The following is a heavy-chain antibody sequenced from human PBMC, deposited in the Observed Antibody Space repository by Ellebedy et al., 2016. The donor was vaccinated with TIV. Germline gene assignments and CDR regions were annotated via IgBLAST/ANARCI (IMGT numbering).Heavy chain of an antibody. J-gene: IGHJ4*02. CDR1: GFTLNNAW. CDR3: TTGFSTAWHDHC. CDR2: IERKNNGGKT. D-gene: IGHD3-3*01. Sequence: GESLKISCTASGFTLNNAWMNWVRQAPGKGLEWVGRIERKNNGGKTDYAAPVKGRFTISRDDSDNMLSLQMNSLKAEDTAVYYCTTGFSTAWHDHCWGQGTLVTVSS. V-gene: IGHV3-15*07.